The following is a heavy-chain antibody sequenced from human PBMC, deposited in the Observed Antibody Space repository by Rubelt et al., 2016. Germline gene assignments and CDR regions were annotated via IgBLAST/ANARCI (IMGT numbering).Heavy chain of an antibody. CDR3: ARAGWGTHTVSAADF. Sequence: QVQLQQWGPGLLKPSETLSLTCAVYGESFSGYYWNWIRQPPGKGLEWIGYVYYIGTTMYNPSLKSRVTISVDTSKNQFSLKLTSVTAADTAVYYCARAGWGTHTVSAADFWGQGTLVTVSS. CDR1: GESFSGYY. D-gene: IGHD3-16*01. V-gene: IGHV4-34*01. CDR2: VYYIGTT. J-gene: IGHJ4*02.